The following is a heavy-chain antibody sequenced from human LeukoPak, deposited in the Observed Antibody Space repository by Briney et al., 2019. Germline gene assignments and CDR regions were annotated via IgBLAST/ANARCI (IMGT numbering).Heavy chain of an antibody. D-gene: IGHD2-2*01. CDR1: GGPFSGYY. Sequence: SETLSLTCAVYGGPFSGYYWSWIRQPPGKGLEWIGEINHSGSTNYNPSLKSRVTISVDTSKNQFSLKLSSVTAADTAVYYCARAKGSSRFDIWGQGTMVTVSS. V-gene: IGHV4-34*01. CDR2: INHSGST. CDR3: ARAKGSSRFDI. J-gene: IGHJ3*02.